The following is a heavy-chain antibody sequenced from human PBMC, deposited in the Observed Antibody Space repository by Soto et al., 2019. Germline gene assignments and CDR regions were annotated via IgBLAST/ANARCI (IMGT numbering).Heavy chain of an antibody. D-gene: IGHD1-26*01. Sequence: SETLSLTCAVYGGSFSGYYWSWIRQPPGKGLEWIGEINHSGSTNYNPSLKSRVTISVDTSKSHFSLKLTSVTSADTAVYFCAREWELLSYYVMDVWGQGTTVTVSS. CDR1: GGSFSGYY. CDR2: INHSGST. J-gene: IGHJ6*02. CDR3: AREWELLSYYVMDV. V-gene: IGHV4-34*01.